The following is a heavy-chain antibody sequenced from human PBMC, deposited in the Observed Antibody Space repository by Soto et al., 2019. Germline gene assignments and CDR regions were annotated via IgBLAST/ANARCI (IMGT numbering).Heavy chain of an antibody. CDR3: ARGRGLLGSRGYCMDV. Sequence: PSRGLEWLGRTYYRSKWYNDSAVSVKRRITIKPDTSKNQFSLQFNSVTREDTAVYYCARGRGLLGSRGYCMDVWGQGTTVTVS. D-gene: IGHD2-21*02. CDR2: TYYRSKWYN. J-gene: IGHJ6*01. V-gene: IGHV6-1*01.